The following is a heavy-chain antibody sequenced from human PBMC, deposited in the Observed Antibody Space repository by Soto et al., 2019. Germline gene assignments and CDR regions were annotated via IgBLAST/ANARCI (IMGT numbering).Heavy chain of an antibody. CDR3: ARHILDSSSYPYYYYTDV. Sequence: GESLKISCKGSGYSFTSYWIGWVRQMPGKGLEWMGIIYPGDSDTRYSPSFQGQVTISADKSISTAYLQWSSLKASDTAMYYCARHILDSSSYPYYYYTDVWGKGTTVTVSS. CDR2: IYPGDSDT. D-gene: IGHD6-6*01. V-gene: IGHV5-51*01. J-gene: IGHJ6*03. CDR1: GYSFTSYW.